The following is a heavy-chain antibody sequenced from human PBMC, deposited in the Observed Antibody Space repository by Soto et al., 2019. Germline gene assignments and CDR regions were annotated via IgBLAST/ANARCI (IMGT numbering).Heavy chain of an antibody. CDR2: IWYDGSNK. Sequence: GGSLRLSCAASGFTFSSYGMRWVRQAPGKGLEWVAVIWYDGSNKYYADSVKGRFTISRDNSKNTLYLQMNSLRAEDTAVYYCARDCYDFWSGYFRDGMDVWGQGTTVTVSS. CDR3: ARDCYDFWSGYFRDGMDV. CDR1: GFTFSSYG. D-gene: IGHD3-3*01. J-gene: IGHJ6*02. V-gene: IGHV3-33*01.